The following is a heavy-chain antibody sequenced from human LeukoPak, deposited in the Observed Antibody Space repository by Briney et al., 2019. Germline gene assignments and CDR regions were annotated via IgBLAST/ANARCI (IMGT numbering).Heavy chain of an antibody. CDR2: ISTSSSYI. Sequence: PGGSLRLSCAASGFTFSSYSMNWVRQAPGKGLEWVSSISTSSSYIYYADSVKGRFTISRDNAKNSLYLQMNSLRAEDTAVYYCARDGVGITGTTYFDYWGQGTLVTVSS. J-gene: IGHJ4*02. CDR3: ARDGVGITGTTYFDY. D-gene: IGHD1-7*01. CDR1: GFTFSSYS. V-gene: IGHV3-21*01.